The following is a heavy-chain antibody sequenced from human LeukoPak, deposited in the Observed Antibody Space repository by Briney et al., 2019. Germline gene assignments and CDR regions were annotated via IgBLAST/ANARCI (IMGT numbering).Heavy chain of an antibody. CDR1: GFTFTNYG. V-gene: IGHV3-33*01. Sequence: GGSLRLSCAASGFTFTNYGMRWVRQAPGKGLERGAVIWYDGTNKYYADSVKGRFTISRDNSKDTLYLQMNSLRVEDTALYYCARDPSLRVTLDYWGQGTLVTVSS. CDR2: IWYDGTNK. CDR3: ARDPSLRVTLDY. D-gene: IGHD5/OR15-5a*01. J-gene: IGHJ4*02.